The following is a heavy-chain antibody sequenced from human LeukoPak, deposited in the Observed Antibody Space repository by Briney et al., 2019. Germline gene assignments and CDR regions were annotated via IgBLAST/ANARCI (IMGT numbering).Heavy chain of an antibody. D-gene: IGHD3-22*01. CDR2: IYHSGST. Sequence: KPSETLSLTCAVSGYSFSSGYYWGWIRQPPGKGLERIGSIYHSGSTYYNPSLKSRVTISVDTSKNQFSLKLSSVTAADTAVYYCARCYYDSSGHHPWDWGQGTLVTVSS. CDR1: GYSFSSGYY. J-gene: IGHJ4*02. V-gene: IGHV4-38-2*01. CDR3: ARCYYDSSGHHPWD.